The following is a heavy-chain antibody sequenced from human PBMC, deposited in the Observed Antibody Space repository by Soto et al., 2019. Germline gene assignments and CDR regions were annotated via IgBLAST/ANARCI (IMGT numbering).Heavy chain of an antibody. J-gene: IGHJ4*02. V-gene: IGHV3-23*01. Sequence: HPGGSLRLSCAASGFTFRSYAMSWVRQAPGKGLEWVSAISGSGGSTYYADSVKGRFTISRDNSKNTLYLQMNSLRAEDTAVYYCAKESSGWYRYYFDYWGQGTLVTAPQ. CDR3: AKESSGWYRYYFDY. D-gene: IGHD6-19*01. CDR2: ISGSGGST. CDR1: GFTFRSYA.